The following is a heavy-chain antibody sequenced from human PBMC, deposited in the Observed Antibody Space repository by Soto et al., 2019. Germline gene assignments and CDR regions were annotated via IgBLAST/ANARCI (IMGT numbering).Heavy chain of an antibody. V-gene: IGHV3-30-3*01. CDR3: ASNTCSSNSCYPQGVYS. Sequence: GSLRVSWPPSAFTVTRYHVHSVRQAAGNGLEWVAVIQYDGSNKCYADSVKGRFTISRDNSRNTRYLQMNSLRAEDTAVYYCASNTCSSNSCYPQGVYSWGQGSLVTVRS. J-gene: IGHJ4*02. CDR2: IQYDGSNK. CDR1: AFTVTRYH. D-gene: IGHD2-2*01.